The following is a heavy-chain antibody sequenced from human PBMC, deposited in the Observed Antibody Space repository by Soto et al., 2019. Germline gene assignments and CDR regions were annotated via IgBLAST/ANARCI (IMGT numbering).Heavy chain of an antibody. Sequence: QVQLVQSGAEVKKPGASVKVSCKASGYTFTSYGISWVRQAPGQGLEWMGWIRAYNGNTNHAQKLQGRVTMTTDTSTSTAYVELRSLRSGDTGVYYCSSDLATMAVCGEGTAVPVSS. J-gene: IGHJ6*02. CDR1: GYTFTSYG. CDR2: IRAYNGNT. CDR3: SSDLATMAV. V-gene: IGHV1-18*01.